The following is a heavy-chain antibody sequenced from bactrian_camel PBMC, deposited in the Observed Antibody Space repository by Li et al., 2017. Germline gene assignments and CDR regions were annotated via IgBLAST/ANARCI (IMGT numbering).Heavy chain of an antibody. CDR3: ATGVYCANVLSPSEYDA. D-gene: IGHD3*01. CDR2: IGTNGAAT. J-gene: IGHJ4*01. V-gene: IGHV3S68*01. CDR1: GYTYSSWC. Sequence: VQLVESGGGSVQAGGSLRLSCVASGYTYSSWCAGWFRQVTGTEREGVAGIGTNGAATTTDSVKGRFTISRDNAKTTLFLEMNSLKPDDTAMYCCATGVYCANVLSPSEYDAWGQGTQVTVS.